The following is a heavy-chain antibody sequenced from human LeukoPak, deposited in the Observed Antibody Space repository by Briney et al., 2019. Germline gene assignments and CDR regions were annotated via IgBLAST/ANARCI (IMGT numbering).Heavy chain of an antibody. CDR1: GGSMTNYY. CDR2: VYYSGRT. CDR3: ARSGGYSSPLTR. D-gene: IGHD6-13*01. V-gene: IGHV4-59*01. Sequence: SETLSLTCTVSGGSMTNYYWSWIRQPPGKGLEWIAYVYYSGRTSYSPSLKSRVTISVDTSTNQFSLKLCSVTAADTAVCYCARSGGYSSPLTRWGQGTLVTVSS. J-gene: IGHJ4*02.